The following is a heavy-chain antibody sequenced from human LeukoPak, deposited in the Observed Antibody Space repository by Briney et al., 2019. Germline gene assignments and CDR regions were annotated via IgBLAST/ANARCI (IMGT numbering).Heavy chain of an antibody. V-gene: IGHV3-30*02. Sequence: PGGSLRLSCAASGFTFSSYGMHWVRQAPGKGLEWVAFIRYDGSNKYYADSVKGRFTISRDNSKNTLYLQMNSLRAEDTAVYYCAKGRVVPAAMKGYYYYYMDVWGKGTTVTISS. CDR2: IRYDGSNK. D-gene: IGHD2-2*01. CDR3: AKGRVVPAAMKGYYYYYMDV. CDR1: GFTFSSYG. J-gene: IGHJ6*03.